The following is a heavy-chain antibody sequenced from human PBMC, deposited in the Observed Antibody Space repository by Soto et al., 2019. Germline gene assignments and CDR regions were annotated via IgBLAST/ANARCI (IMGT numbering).Heavy chain of an antibody. D-gene: IGHD3-9*01. CDR3: ARQADYDILPCYYNPRFDY. CDR2: ISAYNGNT. V-gene: IGHV1-18*01. J-gene: IGHJ4*02. CDR1: GYTFTSYG. Sequence: QVQLVQSGAEVKKPGASVKVSCKASGYTFTSYGISWVRQAPGQGLERMGWISAYNGNTNYAQKLQGRVTMTTDTSTSTAYMELRSLRSDDTAVYYCARQADYDILPCYYNPRFDYWGQGTLVTVSS.